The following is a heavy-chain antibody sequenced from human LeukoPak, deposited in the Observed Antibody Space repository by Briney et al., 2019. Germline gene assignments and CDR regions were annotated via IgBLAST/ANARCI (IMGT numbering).Heavy chain of an antibody. CDR3: ARDSASYRLRSLDY. V-gene: IGHV3-30*04. Sequence: GGSLRLSCAASGFTFSSYAVHWVRQAPGKGLEWVAVILYDGSNKYYADSVKGRFTISRDNSKNTLYLQMNSLRAEDTAVYYCARDSASYRLRSLDYWGQGTLVTVSS. CDR2: ILYDGSNK. CDR1: GFTFSSYA. J-gene: IGHJ4*02. D-gene: IGHD4-17*01.